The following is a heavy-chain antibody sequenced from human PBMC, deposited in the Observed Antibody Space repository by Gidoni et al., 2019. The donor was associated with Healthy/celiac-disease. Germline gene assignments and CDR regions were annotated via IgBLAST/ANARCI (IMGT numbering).Heavy chain of an antibody. CDR2: IYHSGST. D-gene: IGHD3-10*01. CDR3: ARDDYGSGSYYNAKR. Sequence: QVQLQESGPGLVKPSETLSLTCPVSGYSISSGYYWGWIRQPPGKGLEWIGSIYHSGSTYYNPSLKSRVTISVDTSKNQFSLKLSSVTAADTAVYYCARDDYGSGSYYNAKRWGQGTLVTVSS. CDR1: GYSISSGYY. J-gene: IGHJ4*02. V-gene: IGHV4-38-2*02.